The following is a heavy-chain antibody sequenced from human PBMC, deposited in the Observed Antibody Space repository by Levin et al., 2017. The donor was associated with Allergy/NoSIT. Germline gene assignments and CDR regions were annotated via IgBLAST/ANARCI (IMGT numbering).Heavy chain of an antibody. J-gene: IGHJ5*02. V-gene: IGHV4-59*03. D-gene: IGHD1-14*01. Sequence: PSETLSLTCTVSGTSISTYYWSWIRQPPGKGLEWTGYVYPSGSTEYNPSLKSRVTISLDTSKNQISLKLTSVTPADTAVYYCAKEPEFSGWMDPWGQGTLVTVSS. CDR2: VYPSGST. CDR1: GTSISTYY. CDR3: AKEPEFSGWMDP.